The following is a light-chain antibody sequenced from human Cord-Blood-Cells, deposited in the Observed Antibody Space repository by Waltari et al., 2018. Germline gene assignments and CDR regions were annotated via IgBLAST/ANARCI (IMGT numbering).Light chain of an antibody. CDR1: NLGDKY. Sequence: SYELTQPPSVSVSPGQTASITCSGDNLGDKYACWYQQKPGQSPGLVIYQDSKRPSGIPERFAGSNAGNTATRTISGTQAMDEADYYCQAWDSSTAVFGTGTKVTVL. V-gene: IGLV3-1*01. CDR2: QDS. J-gene: IGLJ1*01. CDR3: QAWDSSTAV.